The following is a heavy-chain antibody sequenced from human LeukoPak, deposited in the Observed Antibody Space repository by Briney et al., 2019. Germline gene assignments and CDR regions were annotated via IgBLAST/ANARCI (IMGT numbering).Heavy chain of an antibody. CDR2: TNWDGAST. CDR1: GFRFDDYG. V-gene: IGHV3-20*04. Sequence: PGGSLRLSCAASGFRFDDYGMSWVRHVPGKGLEWVSGTNWDGASTGYADSVEGRFNISRDNVKNFLYLQMNSLRVEDTALYFCGRVYCSTTSCYDYYDYYMDVWGKGTTVTVSS. CDR3: GRVYCSTTSCYDYYDYYMDV. J-gene: IGHJ6*03. D-gene: IGHD2-2*01.